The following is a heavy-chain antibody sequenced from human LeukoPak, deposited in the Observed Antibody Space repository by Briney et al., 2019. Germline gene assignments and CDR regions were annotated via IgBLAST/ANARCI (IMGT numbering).Heavy chain of an antibody. CDR1: GYTFTGYY. CDR2: INPNTGVT. J-gene: IGHJ5*02. CDR3: ARDIVMVTYWFDP. Sequence: ASVKVSCKASGYTFTGYYMHWVRQAPGQGLEWMGWINPNTGVTHYAQKFQDRVTMTRDTSISTAYMELSRLRSDDTAVYYCARDIVMVTYWFDPWGQGTLVTVSS. V-gene: IGHV1-2*02. D-gene: IGHD5-18*01.